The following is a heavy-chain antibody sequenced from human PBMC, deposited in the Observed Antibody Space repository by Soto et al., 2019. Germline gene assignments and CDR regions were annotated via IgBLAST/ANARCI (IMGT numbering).Heavy chain of an antibody. V-gene: IGHV3-23*04. J-gene: IGHJ3*01. Sequence: VHLVESGGGLVKPGGSLRLSCVGSGFTFTTATMSWIRQAPGKGLEWVSAIGPTEAHAPAYAASVKGRFTISRDNSRNILYLKMTNLRAEDTGVYYYAKHAIPYNGRDDAFDLWGQGTMVTVSS. D-gene: IGHD2-8*01. CDR2: IGPTEAHAP. CDR3: AKHAIPYNGRDDAFDL. CDR1: GFTFTTAT.